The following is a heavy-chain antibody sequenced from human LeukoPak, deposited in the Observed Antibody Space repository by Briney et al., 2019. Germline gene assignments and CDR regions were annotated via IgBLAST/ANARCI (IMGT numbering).Heavy chain of an antibody. D-gene: IGHD6-19*01. CDR2: ISAYNGNT. Sequence: ASVEVSCKASGYTFTSYGISWVRQAPGQGLEWMGWISAYNGNTNYAQKLQGRVTMTTDTSTSTAYMELRSLRSDDTAVYYCARGGIAVAGTLLYYYGMDVWGQGTTVTVSS. CDR3: ARGGIAVAGTLLYYYGMDV. V-gene: IGHV1-18*01. CDR1: GYTFTSYG. J-gene: IGHJ6*02.